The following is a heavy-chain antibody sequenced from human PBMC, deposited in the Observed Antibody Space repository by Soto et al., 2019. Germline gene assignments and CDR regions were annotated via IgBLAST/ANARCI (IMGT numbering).Heavy chain of an antibody. CDR3: ARLPGDRNWFDP. D-gene: IGHD3-10*01. Sequence: GGSLRLSCAASGFTFSSYGMHWVRQAPGKGLVWVSSINSDGSSTKYADSVKGQVTISADKSISTAYLQWSSLKASDTAMYYCARLPGDRNWFDPWGQGTLVTVSS. CDR2: INSDGSST. V-gene: IGHV3-74*01. J-gene: IGHJ5*02. CDR1: GFTFSSYG.